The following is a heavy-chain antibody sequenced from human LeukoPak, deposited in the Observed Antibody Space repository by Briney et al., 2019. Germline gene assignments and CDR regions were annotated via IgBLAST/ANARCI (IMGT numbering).Heavy chain of an antibody. CDR1: GFTFSSYA. D-gene: IGHD6-19*01. CDR2: ISGSGGST. CDR3: ARDTSGWYYFDY. V-gene: IGHV3-23*01. J-gene: IGHJ4*02. Sequence: GGSLRLSCAASGFTFSSYAMSWVRQAPGKGLEWVSAISGSGGSTYYADSVKGRFTISRDNSKNTLYLQMNSLRAEDTAVYYCARDTSGWYYFDYWGQGTLVTVSS.